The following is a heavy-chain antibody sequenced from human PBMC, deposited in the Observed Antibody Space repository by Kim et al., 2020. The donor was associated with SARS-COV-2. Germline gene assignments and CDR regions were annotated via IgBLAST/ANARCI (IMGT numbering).Heavy chain of an antibody. D-gene: IGHD5-18*01. CDR3: ARPRYGYGYGYVDY. Sequence: TPSLKIRVTISVDTSRNQFSLKLTSVNVADTAVYYCARPRYGYGYGYVDYWGQGTLITVSS. V-gene: IGHV4-39*01. J-gene: IGHJ4*02.